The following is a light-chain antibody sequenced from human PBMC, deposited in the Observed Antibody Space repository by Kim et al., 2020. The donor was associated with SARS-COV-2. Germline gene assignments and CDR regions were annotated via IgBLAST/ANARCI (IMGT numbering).Light chain of an antibody. CDR3: QQRSSWPKT. V-gene: IGKV3-11*01. J-gene: IGKJ1*01. CDR2: DAS. CDR1: QSVSSY. Sequence: EIVLTQSPATLSLSPGERATLSCRASQSVSSYLAWYQQKPGQAPRLLIYDASNRATGIPARFSGSGSGTDFTLTISSLEPEDFAVYYCQQRSSWPKTFGQRTEVDIK.